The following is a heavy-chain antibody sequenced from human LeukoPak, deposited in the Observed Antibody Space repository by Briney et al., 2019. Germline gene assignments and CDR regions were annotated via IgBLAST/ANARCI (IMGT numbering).Heavy chain of an antibody. Sequence: PSETLSLTCTVSGASISSHYWSWIRQPAGEGLGWIGRIYSSGSTNYNPSLKSRVTMSLDTSKKQFSLNVRSVTAADTAVYYCARHLGLYFDYWGQGTLVTVSS. J-gene: IGHJ4*02. CDR1: GASISSHY. CDR3: ARHLGLYFDY. D-gene: IGHD3-16*01. CDR2: IYSSGST. V-gene: IGHV4-4*07.